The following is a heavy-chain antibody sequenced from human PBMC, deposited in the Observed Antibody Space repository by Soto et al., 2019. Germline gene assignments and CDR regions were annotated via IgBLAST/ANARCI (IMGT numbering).Heavy chain of an antibody. CDR2: ISGSGGST. J-gene: IGHJ4*02. V-gene: IGHV3-23*01. D-gene: IGHD6-6*01. CDR3: AKDRSMAAAIFTFGY. CDR1: GFTFSSYA. Sequence: GGSLRLSCAASGFTFSSYAMSWVRQAPGKGLEWVSAISGSGGSTYYADSVKGRFTISRDNSKNTLYLQINSLRAEDTAVYYWAKDRSMAAAIFTFGYWGQGTLVTVS.